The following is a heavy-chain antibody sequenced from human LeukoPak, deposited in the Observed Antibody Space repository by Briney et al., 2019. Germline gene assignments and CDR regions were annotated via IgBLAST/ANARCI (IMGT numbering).Heavy chain of an antibody. J-gene: IGHJ3*02. CDR1: GGSFSGYY. CDR2: INHSGST. CDR3: AREKGGRWSIAAASSVSQWSIAARRGAFDI. D-gene: IGHD6-6*01. Sequence: SETLSLTCAVYGGSFSGYYWSWIRQPPGKGLEWIGEINHSGSTNYNPSLKSRVTISVDTSKNQFSLKLSSVTAADTAVYYCAREKGGRWSIAAASSVSQWSIAARRGAFDIWGQGTMVTVSS. V-gene: IGHV4-34*01.